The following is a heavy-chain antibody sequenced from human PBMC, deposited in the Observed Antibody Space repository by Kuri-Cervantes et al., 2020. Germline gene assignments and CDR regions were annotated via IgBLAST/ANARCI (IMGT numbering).Heavy chain of an antibody. V-gene: IGHV3-23*01. Sequence: GESLKISCAASGFTFSSYAMSWVRQAPGKGLEWVSAISGSGGSTYYADSVKGRFTISRDNAKNSLYLQVNSLRAEDTAVYYCARATYSSSSEGYWGQGTLVTVSS. CDR1: GFTFSSYA. CDR3: ARATYSSSSEGY. CDR2: ISGSGGST. J-gene: IGHJ4*02. D-gene: IGHD6-13*01.